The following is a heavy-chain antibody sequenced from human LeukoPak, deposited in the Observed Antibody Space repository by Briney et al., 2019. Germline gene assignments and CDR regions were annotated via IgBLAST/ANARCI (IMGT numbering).Heavy chain of an antibody. CDR2: ISSSSYI. CDR3: ARLSIAVVGSDF. J-gene: IGHJ4*02. V-gene: IGHV3-21*01. Sequence: GGSLRLSCAASGFTFSSYSMNWVRQAPGKGLEWVSSISSSSYIYYADSVKGRFTISRDNAKNSLYLQMNSLRAEDTAVYYCARLSIAVVGSDFWGRGTLVTVSS. D-gene: IGHD6-13*01. CDR1: GFTFSSYS.